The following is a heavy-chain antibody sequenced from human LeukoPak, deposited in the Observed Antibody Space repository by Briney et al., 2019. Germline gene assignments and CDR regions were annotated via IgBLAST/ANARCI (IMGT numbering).Heavy chain of an antibody. CDR1: GGSISSYY. V-gene: IGHV4-59*01. CDR2: IYYSGST. Sequence: SETLSLTCTVSGGSISSYYWSWIRQPPGKGLEWIGYIYYSGSTKYNPSLKSRVTISVDTSKNQFSLKLSSVTAADTAVYYCAREQWLGQNYYYGMDVWGQGTTVTVSS. D-gene: IGHD6-19*01. CDR3: AREQWLGQNYYYGMDV. J-gene: IGHJ6*02.